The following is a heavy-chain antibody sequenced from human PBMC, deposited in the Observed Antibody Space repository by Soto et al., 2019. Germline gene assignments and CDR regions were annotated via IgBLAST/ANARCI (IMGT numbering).Heavy chain of an antibody. J-gene: IGHJ3*02. D-gene: IGHD3-22*01. V-gene: IGHV3-15*01. CDR2: SKSKTDGGTT. CDR3: RASSGYRDAFDI. Sequence: GGSLRLSCAASGFTFRKAWMSWVRQAPGKGLEWVGRSKSKTDGGTTDYAVPVKGRFTISREDSKNTLYLQMNSLKTEDTAVYYCRASSGYRDAFDIWGQGTMVTVSS. CDR1: GFTFRKAW.